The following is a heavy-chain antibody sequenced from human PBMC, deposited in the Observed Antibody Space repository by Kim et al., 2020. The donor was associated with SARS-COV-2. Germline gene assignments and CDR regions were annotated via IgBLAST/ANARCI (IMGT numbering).Heavy chain of an antibody. J-gene: IGHJ3*02. CDR3: TRDLSHGSGSHDAFDI. V-gene: IGHV3-49*02. Sequence: SVKGRFTISRDDSKSIAYLQMNSLKTEDTAVYYCTRDLSHGSGSHDAFDIWGQGTMVTVSS. D-gene: IGHD3-10*01.